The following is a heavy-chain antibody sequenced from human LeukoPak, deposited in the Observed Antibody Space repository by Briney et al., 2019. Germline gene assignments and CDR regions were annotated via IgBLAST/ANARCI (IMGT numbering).Heavy chain of an antibody. J-gene: IGHJ2*01. CDR2: IYYSGST. CDR1: GGSFSGYY. CDR3: ARQPPTRGSGSYYGWYFDL. D-gene: IGHD1-26*01. V-gene: IGHV4-34*01. Sequence: PSETLSLTCAVYGGSFSGYYWSWIRQPPGKGLEWIGSIYYSGSTYYNPSLKSRVTISVDTSKNQFSLKLSSVTAADTAVYYCARQPPTRGSGSYYGWYFDLWGRGTLVTVSS.